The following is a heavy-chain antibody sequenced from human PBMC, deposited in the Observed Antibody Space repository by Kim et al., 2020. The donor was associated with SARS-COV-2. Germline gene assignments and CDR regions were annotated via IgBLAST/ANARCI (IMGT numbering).Heavy chain of an antibody. J-gene: IGHJ4*02. Sequence: SGPTLVNPTQTLILTCTFSGFSLSTSGMCVSWIRQPPGKALEWLARIDWDDDKYYSTSLKTRLTISKDTSKNQVVLTMTNMDPVDTATYYCARIDRNYYDSSGGWGFFDYWGQGTLVTVSS. V-gene: IGHV2-70*11. D-gene: IGHD3-22*01. CDR3: ARIDRNYYDSSGGWGFFDY. CDR2: IDWDDDK. CDR1: GFSLSTSGMC.